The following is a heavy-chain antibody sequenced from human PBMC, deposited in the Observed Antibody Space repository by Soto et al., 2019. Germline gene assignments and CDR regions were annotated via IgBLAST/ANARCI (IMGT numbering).Heavy chain of an antibody. CDR1: GITFNDHL. CDR3: ARDISQNPLPYYMDV. Sequence: QVQLVESGGGVVQPGRSLRLSCTASGITFNDHLMHWVRQAPGRGLEWVAVVWSDGSNKFYADSVKGRFTISRDNSYNTLFLQMNSLXXXXXXXSYCARDISQNPLPYYMDVRGTGTTVTVSS. CDR2: VWSDGSNK. V-gene: IGHV3-33*01. J-gene: IGHJ6*03.